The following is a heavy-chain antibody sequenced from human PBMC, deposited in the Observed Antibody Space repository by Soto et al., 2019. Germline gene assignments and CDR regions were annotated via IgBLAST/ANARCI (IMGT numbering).Heavy chain of an antibody. CDR1: GFTFSSYS. Sequence: GGSLRLSCAASGFTFSSYSMNWVRQAPGKGLEWVSRISSSSSYIYYADSVKGRFTISRDNAKNSLYLQMNSLRAEDTAVYYCARYWDSSYYFGYWGQGTLVTVS. CDR2: ISSSSSYI. CDR3: ARYWDSSYYFGY. D-gene: IGHD1-26*01. V-gene: IGHV3-21*01. J-gene: IGHJ4*02.